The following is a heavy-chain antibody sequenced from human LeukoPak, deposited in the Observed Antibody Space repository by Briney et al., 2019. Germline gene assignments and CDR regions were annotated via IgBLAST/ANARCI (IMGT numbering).Heavy chain of an antibody. J-gene: IGHJ4*02. V-gene: IGHV1-46*01. Sequence: ASVKVSCKSSGYSFTTYYMHWVRQAPGQGPEWMGIINPSDGGTTYAQKFQDRVTMTRDMSTSTVYMELSSLTSEDTAVYYCARGAPDSCFDYWGQGTLVTVSS. CDR3: ARGAPDSCFDY. D-gene: IGHD1-14*01. CDR2: INPSDGGT. CDR1: GYSFTTYY.